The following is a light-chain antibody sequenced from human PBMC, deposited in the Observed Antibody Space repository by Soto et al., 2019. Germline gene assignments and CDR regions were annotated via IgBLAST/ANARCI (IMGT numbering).Light chain of an antibody. V-gene: IGKV1-27*01. CDR3: QRCDNARRIT. Sequence: DIQMTQSPSSRSASLGDTVTITCRACLGIRNYLAWYHQKPGKAPKHLIYAASTLQSRVPSRFSGSGSGTDFTLTIRSLQTEDVAAYYCQRCDNARRITFGQGTRLEIK. J-gene: IGKJ5*01. CDR1: LGIRNY. CDR2: AAS.